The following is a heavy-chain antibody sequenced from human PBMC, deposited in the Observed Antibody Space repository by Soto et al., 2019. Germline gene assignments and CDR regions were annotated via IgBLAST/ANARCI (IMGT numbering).Heavy chain of an antibody. CDR1: GYSFTSYW. V-gene: IGHV5-10-1*01. D-gene: IGHD2-15*01. CDR3: ARGYDYTDY. J-gene: IGHJ4*02. Sequence: PGESLKISCQGSGYSFTSYWVTWVRQMPGKGLEWMGRIDPSDSSTNYSPSFQGHVTFSADRSISTAYLQWSSLKASDTAMYFCARGYDYTDYWGQGTLVTVS. CDR2: IDPSDSST.